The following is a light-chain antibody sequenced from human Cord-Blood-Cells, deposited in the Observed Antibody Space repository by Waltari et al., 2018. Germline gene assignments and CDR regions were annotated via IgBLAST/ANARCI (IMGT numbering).Light chain of an antibody. CDR3: SSYTSSSTWV. V-gene: IGLV2-14*01. CDR2: DVN. Sequence: QSALTQPASVSGSPGQSITLSCTATSSDVGGYNYVSWYQQHSGKAPKLMIYDVNNRPSGVSNRFSGSKSGNTASLTISGLQAEDEADYYCSSYTSSSTWVFGGGTKLTVL. J-gene: IGLJ3*02. CDR1: SSDVGGYNY.